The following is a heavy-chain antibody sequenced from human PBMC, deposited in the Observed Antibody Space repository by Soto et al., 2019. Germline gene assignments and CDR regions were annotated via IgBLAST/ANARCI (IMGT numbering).Heavy chain of an antibody. CDR3: GGSTGGGFRPGTHSFNWFDP. D-gene: IGHD5-12*01. CDR1: GVTFSSFA. Sequence: QVQLVQSGAEVKQPGSSVKAPCQASGVTFSSFAIRWVRQAPGQGLEWMGGIIPIFRTPNYAQNFQGRVTIIADETTSSVYMELSRLRSEDTAVYYCGGSTGGGFRPGTHSFNWFDPWGQGTLVTVSP. V-gene: IGHV1-69*01. J-gene: IGHJ5*02. CDR2: IIPIFRTP.